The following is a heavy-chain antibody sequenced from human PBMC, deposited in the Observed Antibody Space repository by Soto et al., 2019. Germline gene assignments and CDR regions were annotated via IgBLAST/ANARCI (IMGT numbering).Heavy chain of an antibody. V-gene: IGHV4-39*01. CDR1: GGSISSSSYF. CDR2: IKYSGST. Sequence: QLQLQESGPGLVKPSETLSLTCSVSGGSISSSSYFWGWIRQPPGKGLEWIGSIKYSGSTYYNPSLTSRVTVSPDTPKNQSAQKLCSVTAADSAGYNCATHPSDFGFDPQAQGPLATVSS. J-gene: IGHJ5*02. D-gene: IGHD2-21*02. CDR3: ATHPSDFGFDP.